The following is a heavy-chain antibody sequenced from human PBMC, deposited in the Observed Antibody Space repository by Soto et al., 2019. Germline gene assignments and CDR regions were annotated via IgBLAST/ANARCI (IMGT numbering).Heavy chain of an antibody. CDR3: ARYSSGWYYFDY. CDR2: IYYSGST. D-gene: IGHD6-19*01. J-gene: IGHJ4*02. CDR1: GGSISSYY. V-gene: IGHV4-59*01. Sequence: SETLSLTCTVSGGSISSYYWSWIRQPPGKGLEWIGYIYYSGSTNYNPSLKSRVTISVDTSKNQFSLKLSSVTAADTAVYYCARYSSGWYYFDYWGQGTLVTVSS.